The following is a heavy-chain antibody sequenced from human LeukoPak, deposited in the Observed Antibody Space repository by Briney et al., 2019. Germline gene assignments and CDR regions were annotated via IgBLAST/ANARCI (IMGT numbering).Heavy chain of an antibody. CDR2: IYYSGST. D-gene: IGHD6-19*01. CDR3: AYLPGIAVVGTGYYYYYMDV. CDR1: GYSISSGYY. J-gene: IGHJ6*03. V-gene: IGHV4-38-2*02. Sequence: SETLSLTCTVSGYSISSGYYWGWIRQPPGKGLEWIGSIYYSGSTYYNPSLKSRVTISVDTSKNQFSLKLSSVTAADTAVYYCAYLPGIAVVGTGYYYYYMDVWGKGTTVTVSS.